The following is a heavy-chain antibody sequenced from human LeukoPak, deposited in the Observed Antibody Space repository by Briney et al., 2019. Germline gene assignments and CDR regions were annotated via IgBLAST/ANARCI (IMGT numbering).Heavy chain of an antibody. D-gene: IGHD1-26*01. V-gene: IGHV1-24*01. CDR3: ARGTESGSYANAFDI. J-gene: IGHJ3*02. Sequence: ASVKVSCKVSGYTLTELSMHWVRQAPGKGLEWMGGFDPEDGETIYAQKLQGRVTMTTDTSTSTAYMELRSLRSDDTAVYYCARGTESGSYANAFDIWGQGTMVTVSS. CDR2: FDPEDGET. CDR1: GYTLTELS.